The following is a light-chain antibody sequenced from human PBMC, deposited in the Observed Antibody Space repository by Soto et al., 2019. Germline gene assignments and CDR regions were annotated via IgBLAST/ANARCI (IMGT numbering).Light chain of an antibody. CDR2: AIS. Sequence: IQMTQSPSSVAASVGDRVTMTCRASQGVGCWLAWYQQKPVQVPKLLIYAISSLHSGVPSRFSGSGSGTDFTLSISSLQPEDFAIYYCQQTHSLPLSFGPGTKGDIK. V-gene: IGKV1-12*01. CDR3: QQTHSLPLS. CDR1: QGVGCW. J-gene: IGKJ3*01.